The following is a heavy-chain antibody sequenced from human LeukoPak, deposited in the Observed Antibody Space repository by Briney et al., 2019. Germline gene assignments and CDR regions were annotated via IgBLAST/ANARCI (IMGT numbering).Heavy chain of an antibody. D-gene: IGHD1-26*01. J-gene: IGHJ5*02. CDR3: ARAPKFRLVGVPKGPFDP. Sequence: LSLTCAVYGGSFSGYYWSWIRQAPGKGLEWVSYISNSGSTIYYADSVKGRFFISRDNAKNSLYLQMNSLRAEDTAVYYCARAPKFRLVGVPKGPFDPWGQGTLVPVSS. V-gene: IGHV3-11*01. CDR1: GGSFSGYY. CDR2: ISNSGSTI.